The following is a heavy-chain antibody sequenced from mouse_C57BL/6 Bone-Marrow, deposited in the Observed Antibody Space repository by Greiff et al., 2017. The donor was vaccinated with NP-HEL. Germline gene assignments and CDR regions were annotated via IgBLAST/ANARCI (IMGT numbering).Heavy chain of an antibody. CDR3: ARQRGYDYYWYFDV. Sequence: EVQGVESGGGLVQPGGSLKLSCAASGFTFSDYYMYWVRQTPEKRLEWVAYISNGGGSTYYPDTVKGRFTISRDNAKNTLYLQMSRLKSEDTAMYYCARQRGYDYYWYFDVWGTGTTVTVSS. CDR1: GFTFSDYY. CDR2: ISNGGGST. J-gene: IGHJ1*03. D-gene: IGHD2-4*01. V-gene: IGHV5-12*01.